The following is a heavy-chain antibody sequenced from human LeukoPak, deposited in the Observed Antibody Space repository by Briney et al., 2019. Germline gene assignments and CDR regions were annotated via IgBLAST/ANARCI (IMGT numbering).Heavy chain of an antibody. CDR3: ARAHGLTYFDS. J-gene: IGHJ4*02. CDR1: GFSIINYG. D-gene: IGHD3-16*01. V-gene: IGHV3-48*03. CDR2: IFTSDSSI. Sequence: GGSLRLSCAASGFSIINYGMTWVRQAPGKGLEWASYIFTSDSSIFFADSVRGRFTISGDNAKNTLYLQMNSLGAEDTGVYFCARAHGLTYFDSWGQGTLVTVSS.